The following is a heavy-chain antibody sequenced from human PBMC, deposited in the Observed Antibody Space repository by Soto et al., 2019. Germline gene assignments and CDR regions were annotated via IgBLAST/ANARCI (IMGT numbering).Heavy chain of an antibody. CDR1: GFTFSSYS. J-gene: IGHJ4*02. CDR2: ISSSSSTI. D-gene: IGHD4-17*01. CDR3: ARHRTTVTSAFDY. Sequence: PGGSLRLSCAASGFTFSSYSMNWVRQAPGKGLGWVSYISSSSSTIYHADSVKGRFTISRDNAKNSLYLQMNSLRDEDTAVYYCARHRTTVTSAFDYWGQGTLVTVSS. V-gene: IGHV3-48*02.